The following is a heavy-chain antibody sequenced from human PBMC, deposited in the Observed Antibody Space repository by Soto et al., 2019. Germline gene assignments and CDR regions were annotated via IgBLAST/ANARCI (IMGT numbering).Heavy chain of an antibody. Sequence: GGSLRLSCAASGFTFSSYAMHWVRQAPGKGLEWVAVISYDGSNKYYAYSVKGRFTISRDNSKNTLYLQMNSPRAEDTAVYYCAREITMVRGVIITFPCRYFDYWGQGTLVTVSS. CDR1: GFTFSSYA. CDR2: ISYDGSNK. CDR3: AREITMVRGVIITFPCRYFDY. D-gene: IGHD3-10*01. V-gene: IGHV3-30-3*01. J-gene: IGHJ4*02.